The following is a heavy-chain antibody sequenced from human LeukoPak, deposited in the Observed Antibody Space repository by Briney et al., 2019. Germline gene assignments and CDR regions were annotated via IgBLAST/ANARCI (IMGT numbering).Heavy chain of an antibody. J-gene: IGHJ4*02. CDR1: GFTFSDYY. CDR2: ISSSGSTI. V-gene: IGHV3-11*01. CDR3: ARARNYDFWSGYYEYYFDY. D-gene: IGHD3-3*01. Sequence: GGSLRLSCAASGFTFSDYYMSWIRQAPGKGLEWVSYISSSGSTIYYADSVKGRFTISRDNAKNSLYLQMNSLRAEDTAVYYWARARNYDFWSGYYEYYFDYWGQGTLVTVSS.